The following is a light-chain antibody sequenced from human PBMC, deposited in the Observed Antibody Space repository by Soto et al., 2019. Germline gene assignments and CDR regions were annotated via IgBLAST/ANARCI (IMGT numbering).Light chain of an antibody. V-gene: IGKV3-15*01. CDR2: GVS. Sequence: EIVTTQSPATLSVSPGEGATLSCRASQSVRSDLAWYQHKPGLAPRLLIYGVSTRATGIPVRFSGSGSGTEFTLSISSLQSEDSAIYYCQHYNNLPLTFGGGTKVDIK. CDR1: QSVRSD. J-gene: IGKJ4*01. CDR3: QHYNNLPLT.